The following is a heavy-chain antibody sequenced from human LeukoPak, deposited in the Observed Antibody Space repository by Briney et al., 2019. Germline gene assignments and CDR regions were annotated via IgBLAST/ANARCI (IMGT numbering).Heavy chain of an antibody. J-gene: IGHJ6*02. V-gene: IGHV1-69*13. CDR2: IIPIFGTA. D-gene: IGHD5-18*01. CDR1: GGTFSSYA. CDR3: ARDWAYRSYGMDV. Sequence: ASVNVSCKASGGTFSSYAISWVRQAPGQGLEWMGGIIPIFGTANYAQKFQGRVTITADESTSTAYMELSSLRSEDTAVYYCARDWAYRSYGMDVWGQGTTVTVSS.